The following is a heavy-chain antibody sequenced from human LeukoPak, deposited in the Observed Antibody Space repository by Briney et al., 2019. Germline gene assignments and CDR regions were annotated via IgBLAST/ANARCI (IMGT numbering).Heavy chain of an antibody. J-gene: IGHJ4*02. V-gene: IGHV4-59*01. D-gene: IGHD2-8*01. CDR1: GGSISGYY. CDR3: ARDTINGANDY. CDR2: IYYSGST. Sequence: SENLSLNCTVSGGSISGYYWSWIRQPPGKGLEWIGYIYYSGSTNYNPSLKSRVTISVDTSNNQFSLKLSSVTAADTAVYYCARDTINGANDYWGQGTLVTVSS.